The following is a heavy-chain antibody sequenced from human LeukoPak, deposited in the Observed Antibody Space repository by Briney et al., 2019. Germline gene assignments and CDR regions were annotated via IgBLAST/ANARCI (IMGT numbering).Heavy chain of an antibody. Sequence: GGSLRLSCAASGFTFSSYSINWVRQAPGKGLEWVSCISTSSSYIYYGDPVKGRFTISRDNSKNTLYLQMNSLRAEDSAVYYCAKDNPIEEVPGLGPGQWGQGTLVTVSS. CDR1: GFTFSSYS. CDR2: ISTSSSYI. J-gene: IGHJ4*02. D-gene: IGHD2-2*01. CDR3: AKDNPIEEVPGLGPGQ. V-gene: IGHV3-21*01.